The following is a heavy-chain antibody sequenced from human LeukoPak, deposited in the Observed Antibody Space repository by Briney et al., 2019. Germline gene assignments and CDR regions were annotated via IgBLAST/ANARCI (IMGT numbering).Heavy chain of an antibody. CDR3: ARCSGGRIAARPGYYYYMDV. D-gene: IGHD6-6*01. V-gene: IGHV4-39*07. Sequence: SETLSLTCTVSGGSISSSSYYWGWIRQPPGKGLEWIGSIYYSGSTCYNPSLKSRVTISVDTSKNQFSLKLSSVTAADTAVYYCARCSGGRIAARPGYYYYMDVWGKGTTVTVSS. CDR2: IYYSGST. CDR1: GGSISSSSYY. J-gene: IGHJ6*03.